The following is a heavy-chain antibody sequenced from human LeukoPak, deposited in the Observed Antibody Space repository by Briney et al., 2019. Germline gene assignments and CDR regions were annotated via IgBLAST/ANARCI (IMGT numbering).Heavy chain of an antibody. CDR2: IYTSGST. D-gene: IGHD3-3*01. CDR3: ARDLYYDFWSGLAQLFDY. CDR1: GGSISSGSYY. V-gene: IGHV4-61*02. J-gene: IGHJ4*02. Sequence: PSQTLSLTCTVSGGSISSGSYYWSWIRQPAGKGLEWIGRIYTSGSTNYNPSLKSRVTISVDTSKNQFSLKLSSVTAADTAVYYCARDLYYDFWSGLAQLFDYWGQGTLVTVSS.